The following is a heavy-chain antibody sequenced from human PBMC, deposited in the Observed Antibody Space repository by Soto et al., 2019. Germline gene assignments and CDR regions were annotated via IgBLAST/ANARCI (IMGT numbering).Heavy chain of an antibody. CDR2: IYHSGTT. J-gene: IGHJ4*02. Sequence: QVQLQESGPGLVKPSGTLSVTCAVSGGSISSSNWWSWVRQPPRKGLEWIGEIYHSGTTNYNPSLKSRVVISGDRSRNHLSLKLSSVTAADTAVYYCAIPATSDFDYWGQGILVTVSS. CDR1: GGSISSSNW. V-gene: IGHV4-4*02. D-gene: IGHD4-4*01. CDR3: AIPATSDFDY.